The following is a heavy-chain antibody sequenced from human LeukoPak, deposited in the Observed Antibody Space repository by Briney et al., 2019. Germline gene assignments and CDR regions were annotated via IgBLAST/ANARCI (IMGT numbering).Heavy chain of an antibody. CDR2: ISAYNGNT. CDR1: GYTFTSYG. V-gene: IGHV1-18*01. Sequence: ASVKVSCKASGYTFTSYGISWVRQAPGQGLEWMGWISAYNGNTNYAQKFQGRVTITADEFTSTAYMELSSLRSEDTAVYYCARSDEYSSSSRYYGMDVWGQGTTVTVSS. D-gene: IGHD6-6*01. CDR3: ARSDEYSSSSRYYGMDV. J-gene: IGHJ6*02.